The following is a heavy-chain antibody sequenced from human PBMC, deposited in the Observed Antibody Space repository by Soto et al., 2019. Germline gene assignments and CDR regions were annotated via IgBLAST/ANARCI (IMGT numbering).Heavy chain of an antibody. CDR3: ARDSEYQLQPIDY. CDR1: GFTFSSYW. V-gene: IGHV3-7*03. D-gene: IGHD2-2*01. J-gene: IGHJ4*02. Sequence: GGSLRLSCAASGFTFSSYWMSWVRQAPGKGLEWVANIKQDGSEKYYVDSVKCRFTISRDNAKNSLYLQMNSLRAEDTAVYYCARDSEYQLQPIDYWGQGTLVTVGS. CDR2: IKQDGSEK.